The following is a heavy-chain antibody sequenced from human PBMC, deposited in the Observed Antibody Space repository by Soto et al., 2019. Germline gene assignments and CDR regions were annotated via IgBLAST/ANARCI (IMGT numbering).Heavy chain of an antibody. D-gene: IGHD3-22*01. CDR1: GYTFTSYG. CDR2: ISAYNGNT. J-gene: IGHJ6*02. Sequence: QVQLVQSGAEVKKPGASVKVSCKASGYTFTSYGISWVRQAPGQGLEWMGWISAYNGNTNYAQKLQGRVTMTTDTSTSTAYMELRSLRSDDTAVYYCARDSYYYDSSGYYPYGMDVWGQGTTVTVSS. CDR3: ARDSYYYDSSGYYPYGMDV. V-gene: IGHV1-18*01.